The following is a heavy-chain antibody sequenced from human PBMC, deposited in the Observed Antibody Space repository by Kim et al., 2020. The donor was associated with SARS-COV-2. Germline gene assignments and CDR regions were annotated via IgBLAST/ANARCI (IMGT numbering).Heavy chain of an antibody. J-gene: IGHJ4*02. Sequence: SETLSLTCTVSGGSISSGGYYWSWIRQHPGKGLEWIGYIYYSGSTYYNPSLKSRVTISVDTSKNQFSLKLSSVTAADTAVYYCARSPNGIAAAGFFDYWGQGTLVTVSS. D-gene: IGHD6-13*01. CDR1: GGSISSGGYY. CDR2: IYYSGST. CDR3: ARSPNGIAAAGFFDY. V-gene: IGHV4-31*03.